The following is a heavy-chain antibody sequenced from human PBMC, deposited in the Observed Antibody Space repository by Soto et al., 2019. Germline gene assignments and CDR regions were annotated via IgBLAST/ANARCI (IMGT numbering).Heavy chain of an antibody. V-gene: IGHV1-69*01. Sequence: QAQLEQSGGEVKKPGYSVKVSCKASRVAFSTFIVTWVRQAPGLGLEWVGGVIPVFGTANYAQKFQVRVTITADESTSTSDMEVKNLRSEDTGVYYCAKVRYSSPMGYYYGMDVWGQGTTVTVSS. CDR2: VIPVFGTA. D-gene: IGHD6-19*01. CDR3: AKVRYSSPMGYYYGMDV. J-gene: IGHJ6*02. CDR1: RVAFSTFI.